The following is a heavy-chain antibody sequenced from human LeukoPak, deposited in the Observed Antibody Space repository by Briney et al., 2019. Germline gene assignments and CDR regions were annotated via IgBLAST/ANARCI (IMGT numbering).Heavy chain of an antibody. CDR1: GYTFTGYF. V-gene: IGHV1-2*06. D-gene: IGHD1-26*01. CDR2: INLNSGGT. Sequence: GASVKVSCKASGYTFTGYFMHWVRQAPGQGLEWMGRINLNSGGTYYAQNFQGRVTMTRYTSISTAYVELSRLTSDDTAMYYCARDLSSTSNWEFDFWGQGTLVTVSS. CDR3: ARDLSSTSNWEFDF. J-gene: IGHJ4*02.